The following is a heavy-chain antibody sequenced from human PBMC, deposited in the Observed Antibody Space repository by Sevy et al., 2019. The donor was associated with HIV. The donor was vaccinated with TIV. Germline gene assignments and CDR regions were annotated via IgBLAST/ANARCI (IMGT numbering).Heavy chain of an antibody. V-gene: IGHV3-7*03. Sequence: GGSLRLSCAASGFTFSSYWMSWVRQAPGKGLEWVANIKQDGSEKYYVDSVKGRFTISRDNAKNSLYLQMNSLRAEDTAVYYCAREKRGKGYCSGGSYYSRYYYYGMDVWGQGTTVTVSS. CDR3: AREKRGKGYCSGGSYYSRYYYYGMDV. J-gene: IGHJ6*02. CDR1: GFTFSSYW. CDR2: IKQDGSEK. D-gene: IGHD2-15*01.